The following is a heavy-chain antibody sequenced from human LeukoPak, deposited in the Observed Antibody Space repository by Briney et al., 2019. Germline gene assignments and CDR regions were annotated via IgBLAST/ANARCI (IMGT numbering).Heavy chain of an antibody. CDR1: GFTFNMYG. J-gene: IGHJ4*02. Sequence: PGRSLRLSCAASGFTFNMYGMHRVRQAPGKGLEWVAGISNDGSTKDYADSVKGRFTISRDSSKKSMFLQMNSLRAEDTAVYYCAKAAYCTSTSCHFSGYAQRPLDSWGQGTLVTVSS. CDR2: ISNDGSTK. CDR3: AKAAYCTSTSCHFSGYAQRPLDS. D-gene: IGHD2-2*01. V-gene: IGHV3-30*18.